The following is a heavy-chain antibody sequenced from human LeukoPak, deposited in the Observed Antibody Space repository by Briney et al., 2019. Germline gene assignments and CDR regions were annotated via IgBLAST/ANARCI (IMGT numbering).Heavy chain of an antibody. Sequence: PGGSLRLSCVASGFAVGSNYMSWVRQAPGKGLEWVAVISYDGSNKYYADSVKGRFTISGDISKNTLYLQMNSLRAEDTAVYYCARGYCSSISCYVDYWGQGTLVTVSS. V-gene: IGHV3-30*03. J-gene: IGHJ4*02. CDR3: ARGYCSSISCYVDY. CDR1: GFAVGSNY. CDR2: ISYDGSNK. D-gene: IGHD2-2*01.